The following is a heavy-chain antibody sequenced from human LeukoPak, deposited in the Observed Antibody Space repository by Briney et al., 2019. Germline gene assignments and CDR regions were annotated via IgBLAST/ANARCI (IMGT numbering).Heavy chain of an antibody. D-gene: IGHD2-2*01. V-gene: IGHV3-23*01. CDR3: AKLQSVVIPAAMLGFDY. CDR2: ISASGANR. CDR1: GFTFDDYA. Sequence: GGSLRLSCAASGFTFDDYAMHWVRQAPGKGLEWVSGISASGANRYYADSVKGRFTISRDNSRDTLSVQINSLRAEDTAVYYCAKLQSVVIPAAMLGFDYWGQGILVTVSS. J-gene: IGHJ4*02.